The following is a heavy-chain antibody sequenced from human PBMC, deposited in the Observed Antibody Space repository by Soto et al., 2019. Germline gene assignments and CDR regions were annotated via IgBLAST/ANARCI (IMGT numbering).Heavy chain of an antibody. CDR2: IIPIFGTA. J-gene: IGHJ4*02. Sequence: SVKVSCKASGGTFSSYAISWVRQAPGQGLEWMGGIIPIFGTANYAQKFQGRVTITADESTSTAYMELSSLRYEDTAVYYCARVFPYDSSGYYVDYWGPGTLLTVST. V-gene: IGHV1-69*13. CDR3: ARVFPYDSSGYYVDY. CDR1: GGTFSSYA. D-gene: IGHD3-22*01.